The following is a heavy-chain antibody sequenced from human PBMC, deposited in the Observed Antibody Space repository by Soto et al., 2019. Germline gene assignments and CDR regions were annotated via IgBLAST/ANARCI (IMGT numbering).Heavy chain of an antibody. CDR3: ARAQIIAAAGTNWFDP. V-gene: IGHV4-59*01. J-gene: IGHJ5*02. CDR1: GGSISRYY. CDR2: IYYSGST. Sequence: SETLSLTCPVSGGSISRYYWSWIRPPPGKGLEWIGYIYYSGSTNYNPSLKSRVTISVDTSKNQFSLKLSSVTAADTAVYYCARAQIIAAAGTNWFDPWGQGTLVTVS. D-gene: IGHD6-13*01.